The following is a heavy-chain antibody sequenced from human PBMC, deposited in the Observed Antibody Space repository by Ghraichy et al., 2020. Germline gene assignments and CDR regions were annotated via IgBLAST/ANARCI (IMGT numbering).Heavy chain of an antibody. CDR1: GGSISSSSYY. CDR3: ARRKITMVRGVDY. D-gene: IGHD3-10*01. Sequence: SETLSLTCTVSGGSISSSSYYWGWIRQPPGKGLEWIGSIYYSVSTYYNPSLKSRVTISVDTSKNQFSLKLSSVTAADTAVYYCARRKITMVRGVDYWGQGTLLTVSS. J-gene: IGHJ4*02. V-gene: IGHV4-39*01. CDR2: IYYSVST.